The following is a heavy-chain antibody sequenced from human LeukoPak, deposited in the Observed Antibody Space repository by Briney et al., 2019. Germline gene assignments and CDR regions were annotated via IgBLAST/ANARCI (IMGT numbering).Heavy chain of an antibody. CDR3: VRQSRWAYSFDY. CDR2: ITATSSST. J-gene: IGHJ4*02. D-gene: IGHD2-21*01. Sequence: PGGSLRLSCAASGFTYSSYGMSWVRQAPGKGLEWVSAITATSSSTHDADSVQGRFTISRDNSKNTLYLQMNSLRAEDTAVYYCVRQSRWAYSFDYWGQGALVTVSS. CDR1: GFTYSSYG. V-gene: IGHV3-23*01.